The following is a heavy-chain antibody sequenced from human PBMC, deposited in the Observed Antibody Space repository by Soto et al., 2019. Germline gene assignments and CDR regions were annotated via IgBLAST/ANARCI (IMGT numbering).Heavy chain of an antibody. D-gene: IGHD5-12*01. CDR2: IIPILGIA. CDR1: GGTFSSYT. J-gene: IGHJ3*02. V-gene: IGHV1-69*02. CDR3: ARVEGGYDHGDAFDI. Sequence: GASVKVSCKASGGTFSSYTISWVRQAPGQGLEWMGRIIPILGIANYAQKFQGRVTITADKSTSTAYMELSSLRSEDTAVYYCARVEGGYDHGDAFDIWGQGTMVTVSS.